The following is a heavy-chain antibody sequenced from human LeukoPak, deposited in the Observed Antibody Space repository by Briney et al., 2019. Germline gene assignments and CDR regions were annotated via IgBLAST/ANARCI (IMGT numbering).Heavy chain of an antibody. V-gene: IGHV4-39*01. CDR2: IYYTGST. Sequence: SETLSLTCTVSGGSISSSAYYWGWIRQPPGKGLEWIGSIYYTGSTYYNPSLKTRVTISVDTSKNQFSLKLSSLSAADTAVYYCARHTALGSPLHYWGQGTLVTVSS. CDR1: GGSISSSAYY. J-gene: IGHJ4*02. CDR3: ARHTALGSPLHY. D-gene: IGHD5-18*01.